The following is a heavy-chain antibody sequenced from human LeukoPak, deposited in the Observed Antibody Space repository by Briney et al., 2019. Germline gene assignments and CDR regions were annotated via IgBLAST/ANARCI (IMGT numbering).Heavy chain of an antibody. CDR3: AKVKIEYYYGSGTEYYFDY. Sequence: GGSLRLSCAASGFTFSSYAMSWVRQAPGKGLEWVSAISGSGGSTYYADSVKGRFTISRDNSKNTLYLQMNSLRAEDTAVYYCAKVKIEYYYGSGTEYYFDYWGQGTLVTVSS. J-gene: IGHJ4*02. CDR1: GFTFSSYA. D-gene: IGHD3-10*01. CDR2: ISGSGGST. V-gene: IGHV3-23*01.